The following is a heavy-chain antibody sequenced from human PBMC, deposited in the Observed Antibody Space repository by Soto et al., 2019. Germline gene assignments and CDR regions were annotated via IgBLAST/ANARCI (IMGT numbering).Heavy chain of an antibody. CDR1: GFTFSSYV. D-gene: IGHD2-8*01. J-gene: IGHJ1*01. CDR3: AKDSPVGVPLMRDLHD. V-gene: IGHV3-23*01. CDR2: ISGSGGST. Sequence: GGSLRLSCAASGFTFSSYVMSGVRQAPGKGLEWVSVISGSGGSTYYADSVKGRFTLSRDNSKNTVYLQMNSLRAEDTAVYYCAKDSPVGVPLMRDLHDWGQGTLVTVSS.